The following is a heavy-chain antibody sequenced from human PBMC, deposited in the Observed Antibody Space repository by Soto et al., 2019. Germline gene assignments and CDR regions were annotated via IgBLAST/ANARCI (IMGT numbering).Heavy chain of an antibody. Sequence: SGGSLRLSCAASGFTFRSYSMNWGRQAPGKGLEWISYVSSSSSSIHYGDSVKGRFTISRDNARNSLYLEMNSLGDEDTAVYYCARGSERGYSGPDPGSFDYWGQGTLVTVSS. CDR1: GFTFRSYS. CDR3: ARGSERGYSGPDPGSFDY. CDR2: VSSSSSSI. V-gene: IGHV3-48*02. D-gene: IGHD5-12*01. J-gene: IGHJ4*02.